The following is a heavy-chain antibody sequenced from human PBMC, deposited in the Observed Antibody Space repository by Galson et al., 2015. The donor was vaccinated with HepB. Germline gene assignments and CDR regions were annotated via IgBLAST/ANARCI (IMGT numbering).Heavy chain of an antibody. D-gene: IGHD1-14*01. CDR2: MSYGGSNE. CDR1: TSTFSNSA. Sequence: SLRLSCAASTSTFSNSAIHWVRQTPGKGLEWVAVMSYGGSNESYSDSVQGRFTISRDNSKNTIYLQMVSLRVDDTAVYYCAREREVRGINYFDYWGQGTLVTVSS. J-gene: IGHJ4*02. V-gene: IGHV3-33*01. CDR3: AREREVRGINYFDY.